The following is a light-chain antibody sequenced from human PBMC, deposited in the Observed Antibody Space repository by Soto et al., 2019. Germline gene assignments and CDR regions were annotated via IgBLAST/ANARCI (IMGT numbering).Light chain of an antibody. CDR3: QQYNNWGLS. CDR2: GLS. Sequence: IVMTQSPATLSVSPGDEVTLSCRASENVGTNLAWYQQKPGQAPRLLIYGLSTRATGIPATFCGSGSGTEFTLTISSLQSEESAIYYCQQYNNWGLSFGGGTKVEIK. CDR1: ENVGTN. V-gene: IGKV3D-15*01. J-gene: IGKJ4*01.